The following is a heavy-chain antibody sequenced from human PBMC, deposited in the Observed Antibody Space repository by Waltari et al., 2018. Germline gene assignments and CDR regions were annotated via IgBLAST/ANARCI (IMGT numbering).Heavy chain of an antibody. D-gene: IGHD3-22*01. CDR3: ARYIHDSTRGLAFDI. V-gene: IGHV4-61*02. CDR2: IYTSGST. Sequence: QVQLQESGPGLVKPSQTLSLTCTVSGGSISSGSYYWSWIRQPAGKGLEWIGRIYTSGSTNYNPSLKSRVTISVDTSKNQFSLKLSSVTAADTAVYYCARYIHDSTRGLAFDIWGQGTMVTVSS. J-gene: IGHJ3*02. CDR1: GGSISSGSYY.